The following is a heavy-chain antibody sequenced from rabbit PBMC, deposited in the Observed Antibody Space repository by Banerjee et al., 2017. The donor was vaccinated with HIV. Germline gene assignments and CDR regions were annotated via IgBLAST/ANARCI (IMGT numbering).Heavy chain of an antibody. V-gene: IGHV1S45*01. D-gene: IGHD6-1*01. CDR1: GFSFSSTYW. CDR3: ARGGYDANYFNL. Sequence: QEQLEESGGDLVKPEGSLTLTCTASGFSFSSTYWICWVRQAPGKGPEWIGCIYTGSGHTYYANWAKGRFTISKTSSTTVTLQMTSLTAADTATYFCARGGYDANYFNLWGPGTLVTVS. CDR2: IYTGSGHT. J-gene: IGHJ4*01.